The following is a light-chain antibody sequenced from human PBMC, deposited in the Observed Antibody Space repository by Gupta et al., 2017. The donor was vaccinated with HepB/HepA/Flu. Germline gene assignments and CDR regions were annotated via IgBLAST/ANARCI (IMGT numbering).Light chain of an antibody. J-gene: IGLJ2*01. CDR1: NADLGFTSY. CDR2: GLT. V-gene: IGLV2-14*03. Sequence: QSALTQPSSVSGSLGPSITISCTGSNADLGFTSYVYWFQQHPGKAPKLIISGLTYRPSGVSGRFSGSKSGTTASMTIAGLQTEEEADYYWSSEANTNNNVVFGGGTKLTVL. CDR3: SSEANTNNNVV.